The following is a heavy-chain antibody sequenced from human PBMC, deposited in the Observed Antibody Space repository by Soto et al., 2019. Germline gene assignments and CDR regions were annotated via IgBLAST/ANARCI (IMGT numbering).Heavy chain of an antibody. D-gene: IGHD6-13*01. CDR3: AKSLTRAISSREKYAEYFQH. CDR2: ISYDGSNK. Sequence: PGGSLRLSCAASGFTFSSYGMHWVRQAPGKGLEWVAVISYDGSNKYYADSVKGRFTISRDNSKNTLYLQMNSLRAEDTAVYYCAKSLTRAISSREKYAEYFQHWGQGTLVTVSS. J-gene: IGHJ1*01. CDR1: GFTFSSYG. V-gene: IGHV3-30*18.